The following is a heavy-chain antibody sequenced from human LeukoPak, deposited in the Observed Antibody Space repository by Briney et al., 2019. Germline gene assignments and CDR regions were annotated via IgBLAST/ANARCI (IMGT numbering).Heavy chain of an antibody. V-gene: IGHV3-74*01. Sequence: PGGSLRLSCAASGFTFSSYWRRWVRQAPGKGLVWVSRINGDGSTTSYADSVNARFTISRDNAKTTLYLQMNSLRAEDTAVYYCASLSMLTPFDYWGQGTLVTVSS. CDR3: ASLSMLTPFDY. CDR2: INGDGSTT. J-gene: IGHJ4*02. D-gene: IGHD2/OR15-2a*01. CDR1: GFTFSSYW.